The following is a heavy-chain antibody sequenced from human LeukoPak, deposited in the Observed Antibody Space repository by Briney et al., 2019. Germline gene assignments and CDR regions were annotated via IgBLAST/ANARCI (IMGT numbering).Heavy chain of an antibody. CDR1: GFTFSSYG. Sequence: PGRSLRLSCAASGFTFSSYGMHWVRQAPGKGLEWVAVISYDGSNKYYADSVKGRFTISRDNSKNTLYLQMNSLRAEDTAVYYCAKDPEPYHYGSGSYLVYWGQGTLVTVSS. CDR2: ISYDGSNK. J-gene: IGHJ4*02. D-gene: IGHD3-10*01. V-gene: IGHV3-30*18. CDR3: AKDPEPYHYGSGSYLVY.